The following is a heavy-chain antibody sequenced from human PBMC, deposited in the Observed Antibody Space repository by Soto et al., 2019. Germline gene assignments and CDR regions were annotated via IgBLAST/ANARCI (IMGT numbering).Heavy chain of an antibody. CDR1: GYTFTSYA. CDR2: INTNTGNP. V-gene: IGHV7-4-1*01. CDR3: ARVNLAAAEGADYYYYGMDV. Sequence: QVQLVQSGSELKKPGASVKVSCKASGYTFTSYAMNWVRQAPGQGLEWMGWINTNTGNPTYAQGFTGRFVFSLETSVSTAYLQIWSLKAEDTAVYYCARVNLAAAEGADYYYYGMDVWGQGTTVTVSS. J-gene: IGHJ6*02. D-gene: IGHD6-13*01.